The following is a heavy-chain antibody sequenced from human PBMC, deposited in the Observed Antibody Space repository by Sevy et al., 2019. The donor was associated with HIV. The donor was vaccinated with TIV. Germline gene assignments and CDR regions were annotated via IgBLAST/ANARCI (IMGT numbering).Heavy chain of an antibody. D-gene: IGHD1-1*01. CDR1: GFTFNNYA. Sequence: GGSLRLSCAASGFTFNNYAMSWVRQAPGKGLEWVATISFDATNKHYPDSVKGRFTISRDNFQNSLFLQMDSLRPEDTAVYYCALERLSSDVAEYFQNWGQGTLVTVSS. CDR3: ALERLSSDVAEYFQN. J-gene: IGHJ1*01. V-gene: IGHV3-30-3*01. CDR2: ISFDATNK.